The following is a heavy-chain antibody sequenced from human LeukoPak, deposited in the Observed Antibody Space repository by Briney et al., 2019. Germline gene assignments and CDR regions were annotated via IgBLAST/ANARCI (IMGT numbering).Heavy chain of an antibody. Sequence: PSETLSLTCAVYGGSFSGYYWSWIRQPPGKGLEWIGEINHSGSTNYNPSLKSRVTISVDTSKNQFSLKPSSVTAADTAVYYCARGLTSRPFVFWGQGTLVTVSS. CDR3: ARGLTSRPFVF. D-gene: IGHD6-6*01. V-gene: IGHV4-34*01. CDR2: INHSGST. CDR1: GGSFSGYY. J-gene: IGHJ4*02.